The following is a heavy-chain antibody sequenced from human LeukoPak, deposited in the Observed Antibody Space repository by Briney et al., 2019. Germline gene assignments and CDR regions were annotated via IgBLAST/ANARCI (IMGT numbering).Heavy chain of an antibody. D-gene: IGHD2-2*01. CDR3: ARDGPMCSSTSCSRLGAFDI. CDR1: GFTFSSYW. V-gene: IGHV3-7*01. CDR2: IKQDGSEK. J-gene: IGHJ3*02. Sequence: PGGSLRLSCAASGFTFSSYWMSWVRQAPGKGLEWVANIKQDGSEKYYVDSVKGRFTISRDNAKNSLYLQMNSLRAEDTAVYYCARDGPMCSSTSCSRLGAFDIWGQGTMVTVS.